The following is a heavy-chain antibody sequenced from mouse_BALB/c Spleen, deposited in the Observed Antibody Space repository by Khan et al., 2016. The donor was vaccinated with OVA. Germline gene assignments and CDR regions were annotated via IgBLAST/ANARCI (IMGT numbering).Heavy chain of an antibody. CDR3: AKFTPDYYSMDY. CDR2: IWGDGST. D-gene: IGHD1-1*01. CDR1: GFSLTSSG. V-gene: IGHV2-3*01. J-gene: IGHJ4*01. Sequence: QVQLKESGPGLVAPSQSLAITCTVSGFSLTSSGVNWVRQPPGKGLEWLGVIWGDGSTNYHSTLIFRLIISKDNSKSQVFLKLNSLQTDDTATYFCAKFTPDYYSMDYWGQGTSVTVSS.